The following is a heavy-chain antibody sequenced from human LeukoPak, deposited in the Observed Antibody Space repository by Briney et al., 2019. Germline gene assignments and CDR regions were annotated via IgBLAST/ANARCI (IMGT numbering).Heavy chain of an antibody. D-gene: IGHD2-2*01. Sequence: PSETLSLTCAVYGGSFSGYYWSWIRQPPGKGLEWIGEINHSGSTNYNPSFKSRVTISVDTSKNQFSLKLSSVTAADTAVYYCGRYCSSTSCYDYWGQGTLVTVSS. CDR2: INHSGST. CDR3: GRYCSSTSCYDY. V-gene: IGHV4-34*01. CDR1: GGSFSGYY. J-gene: IGHJ4*02.